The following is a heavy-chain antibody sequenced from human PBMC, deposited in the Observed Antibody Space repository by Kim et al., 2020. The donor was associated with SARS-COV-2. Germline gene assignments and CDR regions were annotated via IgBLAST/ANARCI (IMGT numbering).Heavy chain of an antibody. V-gene: IGHV3-23*01. D-gene: IGHD4-4*01. Sequence: GGSLRLSCAASGFTFSSYAMSWVRQAPGKGLEWVSAISGSGGSTYYADSVKGRFTISRDNSKNTLYLQMNSLRAEDTAVYYCAKLKVKPKVIYSNYNAFDIWGQGTMVTVSS. CDR3: AKLKVKPKVIYSNYNAFDI. CDR1: GFTFSSYA. J-gene: IGHJ3*02. CDR2: ISGSGGST.